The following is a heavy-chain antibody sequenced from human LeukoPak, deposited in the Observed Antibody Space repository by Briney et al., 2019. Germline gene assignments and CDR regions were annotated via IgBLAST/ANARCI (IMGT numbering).Heavy chain of an antibody. V-gene: IGHV4-4*07. CDR1: GGSISSYY. D-gene: IGHD3-10*01. J-gene: IGHJ4*02. CDR3: AREAVAYYYGSGSYWPYDY. CDR2: IYTSGST. Sequence: SETLSLTCTVSGGSISSYYWSWIRQPAGKGLEWIGRIYTSGSTNYNPSLNSRVTMSVDTSKNQFSLKLSSVTAADTAVYYCAREAVAYYYGSGSYWPYDYWGQGTLVTVSS.